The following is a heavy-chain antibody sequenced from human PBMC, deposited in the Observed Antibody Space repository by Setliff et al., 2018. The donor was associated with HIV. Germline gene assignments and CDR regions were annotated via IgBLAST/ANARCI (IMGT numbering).Heavy chain of an antibody. CDR2: INPNSGGT. D-gene: IGHD2-15*01. Sequence: ASVKVSCKASGYTFTGYYMHWVRQAPGQGLEWMGWINPNSGGTNYAQKFQGWVTMTRDTSISTAYMELSRLRSDDTAVYYCARGPVVTVRWRYYYYYMDVWGKGTTVTVSS. CDR3: ARGPVVTVRWRYYYYYMDV. V-gene: IGHV1-2*04. J-gene: IGHJ6*03. CDR1: GYTFTGYY.